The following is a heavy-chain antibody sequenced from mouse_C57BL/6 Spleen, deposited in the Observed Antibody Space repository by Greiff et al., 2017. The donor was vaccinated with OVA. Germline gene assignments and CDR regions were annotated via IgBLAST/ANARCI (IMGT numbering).Heavy chain of an antibody. J-gene: IGHJ4*01. Sequence: VQLKESGPGLVKPSQSLSLTCSVTGYSITSGYYWNWIRQFPGNKLEWMGYISYDGSNNYNPSLKNRISITRDTSKNQFFLKLNSVTTEDTATYYCARETVVATKGAMDYWGQGTSVTVSS. CDR1: GYSITSGYY. CDR3: ARETVVATKGAMDY. D-gene: IGHD1-1*01. CDR2: ISYDGSN. V-gene: IGHV3-6*01.